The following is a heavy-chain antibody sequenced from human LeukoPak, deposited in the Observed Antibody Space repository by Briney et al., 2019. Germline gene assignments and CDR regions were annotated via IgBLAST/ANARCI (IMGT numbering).Heavy chain of an antibody. J-gene: IGHJ4*02. CDR2: ISSSSSTI. Sequence: PGGSLRLSCAASGFTFSSYSMNWVRQASGKGLEWVSYISSSSSTIYYADSVKGRFTISRDNAKNSLYLQMNSLRAEDTAVYYCARADCSGGSCYGTWGQGTLVTVSS. CDR1: GFTFSSYS. CDR3: ARADCSGGSCYGT. V-gene: IGHV3-48*01. D-gene: IGHD2-15*01.